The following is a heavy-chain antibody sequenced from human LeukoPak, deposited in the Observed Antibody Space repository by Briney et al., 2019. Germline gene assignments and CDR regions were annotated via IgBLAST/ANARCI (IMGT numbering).Heavy chain of an antibody. CDR1: GFTFSSYS. CDR2: ISSSSSYI. D-gene: IGHD2-21*01. CDR3: ARDIAYCGGDCYSGYFQH. V-gene: IGHV3-21*01. Sequence: KTGGSLRLSCAASGFTFSSYSMNWVRQAPGKGLEWVSSISSSSSYIYYADSVKGRFTISRDNAKNSLYLQMNSLRAEDTAVYYCARDIAYCGGDCYSGYFQHWGQGTLVTVSS. J-gene: IGHJ1*01.